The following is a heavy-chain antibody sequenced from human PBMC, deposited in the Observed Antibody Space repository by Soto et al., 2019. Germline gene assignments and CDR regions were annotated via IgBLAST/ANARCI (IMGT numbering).Heavy chain of an antibody. CDR2: IIPIFGTA. V-gene: IGHV1-69*13. Sequence: GASVKVSCKASGGTFSSYAISWVRQAPGQGLEWMGGIIPIFGTANYAQKFQGRVTITADESTSTAYMELSSLRSEDTAVYYCARPNYYDSSGYYFSRGDGAFDIWGQGTMVTVSS. CDR3: ARPNYYDSSGYYFSRGDGAFDI. D-gene: IGHD3-22*01. J-gene: IGHJ3*02. CDR1: GGTFSSYA.